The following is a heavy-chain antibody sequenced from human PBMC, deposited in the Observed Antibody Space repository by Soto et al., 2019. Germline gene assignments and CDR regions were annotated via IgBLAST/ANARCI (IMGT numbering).Heavy chain of an antibody. V-gene: IGHV3-11*01. Sequence: VQLVESGGGLVTPGGSLRLSCAASGLTFSDCYLNWIRQAPGKGLEWVSYISDSGNSIWYAVSVKGRFTIARDNAKTSLCLQKIGLRAEGTAIYDCARVRFGERGYAMDVWGQGTTVTVSS. CDR2: ISDSGNSI. J-gene: IGHJ6*02. CDR1: GLTFSDCY. CDR3: ARVRFGERGYAMDV. D-gene: IGHD3-10*01.